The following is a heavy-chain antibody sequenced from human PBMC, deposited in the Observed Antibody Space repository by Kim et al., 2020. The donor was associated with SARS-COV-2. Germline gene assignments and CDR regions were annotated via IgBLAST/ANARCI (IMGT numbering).Heavy chain of an antibody. Sequence: SETLSLTCTVSGGSISSGDYYWSWIRQPPGKGLEWIGYIYYSGSTYYNPSLKSRVTISVDTSKNQFSLKLSSVTAADTAVYYCARGVPSIYCSSTSCYDHVFDYWGQGTLVTVSS. V-gene: IGHV4-30-4*01. CDR3: ARGVPSIYCSSTSCYDHVFDY. CDR1: GGSISSGDYY. J-gene: IGHJ4*02. CDR2: IYYSGST. D-gene: IGHD2-2*01.